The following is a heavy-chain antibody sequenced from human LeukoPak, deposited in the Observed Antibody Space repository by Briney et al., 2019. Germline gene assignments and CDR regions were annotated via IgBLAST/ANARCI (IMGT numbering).Heavy chain of an antibody. D-gene: IGHD3-3*01. J-gene: IGHJ4*02. CDR3: ATHRITIFGVVTDY. Sequence: GGSLRLSCAASGFTFSSYWMHWVRQAPGKGLVWVSRINSDGSSTSYADSVKGRFTISRDNAKNTLYLQMNSLRAEDTAVYYCATHRITIFGVVTDYWGQGTLVTVSS. CDR2: INSDGSST. CDR1: GFTFSSYW. V-gene: IGHV3-74*01.